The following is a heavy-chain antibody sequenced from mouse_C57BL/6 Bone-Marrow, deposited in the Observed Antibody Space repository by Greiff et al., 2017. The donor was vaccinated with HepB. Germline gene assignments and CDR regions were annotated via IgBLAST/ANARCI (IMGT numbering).Heavy chain of an antibody. CDR1: GFSLTSYG. Sequence: QVQLQQSGPGLVQPSQSLSITCTVSGFSLTSYGVHWVRQSPGKGLEWLGVIWRGGSTDYNAAFMSRLSITNDNSNRQVFFNINSLQADDTAIYYCAISYYSKFDYWGQGTTLTVSS. CDR3: AISYYSKFDY. CDR2: IWRGGST. J-gene: IGHJ2*01. V-gene: IGHV2-5*01. D-gene: IGHD2-5*01.